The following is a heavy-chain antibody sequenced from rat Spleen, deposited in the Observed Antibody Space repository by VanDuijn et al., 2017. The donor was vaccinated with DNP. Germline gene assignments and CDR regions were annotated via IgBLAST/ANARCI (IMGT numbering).Heavy chain of an antibody. CDR3: TTADF. J-gene: IGHJ2*01. CDR1: GFTFSDYY. V-gene: IGHV5-20*01. Sequence: EVQLVESGGGLVQPGRSLKLSCAASGFTFSDYYMAWVRQAPTKGLEWVAYIGSDGYAPYYGDSVKGRFTISRENAKGSLDLQMDSLRSEDTAIYYCTTADFWGQGLMVTVSS. CDR2: IGSDGYAP.